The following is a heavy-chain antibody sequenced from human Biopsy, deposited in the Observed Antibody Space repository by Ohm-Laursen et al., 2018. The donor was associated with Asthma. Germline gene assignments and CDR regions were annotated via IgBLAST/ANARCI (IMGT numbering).Heavy chain of an antibody. CDR1: GGSFSNYA. J-gene: IGHJ6*02. D-gene: IGHD5-12*01. V-gene: IGHV1-69*13. CDR3: ARGYSGSDRIVYYYSGLEV. Sequence: VKISCKASGGSFSNYAISWVRQAPGQGLEWMGGLIPVLGTPDHAQMFEGRVTITADESTSTAYMELSSLSSEDTAVYYCARGYSGSDRIVYYYSGLEVWGQGTTVTVSS. CDR2: LIPVLGTP.